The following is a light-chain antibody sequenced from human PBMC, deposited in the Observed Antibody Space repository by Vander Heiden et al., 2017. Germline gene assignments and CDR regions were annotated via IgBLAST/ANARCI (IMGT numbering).Light chain of an antibody. CDR3: GTWDSSLSTGV. V-gene: IGLV1-51*02. CDR1: SSNIGNNY. J-gene: IGLJ3*02. CDR2: ENS. Sequence: QSVLPQPPSVSAAPGQKVTISCSGSSSNIGNNYVSWYQQLPGTAPKLLIYENSKRPSGIPDRFSGSKSGTSATLGFTGLQTGDEADYYCGTWDSSLSTGVFGGGTKVTVL.